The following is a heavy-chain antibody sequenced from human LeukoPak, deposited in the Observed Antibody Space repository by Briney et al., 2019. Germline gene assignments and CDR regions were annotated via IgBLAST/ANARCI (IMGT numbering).Heavy chain of an antibody. CDR1: GFTFSSYG. D-gene: IGHD2-21*01. CDR2: IWYDGSNK. CDR3: AREVAPLYFHYGMDV. J-gene: IGHJ6*01. Sequence: GRSLRLSCAASGFTFSSYGMHWVRQAPGKGLEWVAVIWYDGSNKYYADSVKGRFTISRDDSKTTVYLLMNSLRAEDTAVYYCAREVAPLYFHYGMDVWGEGTTVTVSS. V-gene: IGHV3-33*01.